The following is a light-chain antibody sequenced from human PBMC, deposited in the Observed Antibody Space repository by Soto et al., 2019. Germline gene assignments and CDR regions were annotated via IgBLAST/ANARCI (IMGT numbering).Light chain of an antibody. V-gene: IGKV3-20*01. CDR3: QHYASARRT. J-gene: IGKJ2*01. CDR2: HAS. CDR1: QSVSRNF. Sequence: ENVLTQSPGTLSLSPGERATLSCRASQSVSRNFLAWYQQKPGQAPRLLIYHASNRATGIPDRFSGSGSGTDFTLTISRLEPEDFAMYYCQHYASARRTFGQGTNLEIK.